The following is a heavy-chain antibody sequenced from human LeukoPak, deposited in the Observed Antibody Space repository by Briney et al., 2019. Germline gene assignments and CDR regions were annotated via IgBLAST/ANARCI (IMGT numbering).Heavy chain of an antibody. CDR1: GGSIGSGGYY. Sequence: SQTLSLTCTVSGGSIGSGGYYWSWIRQPPGKGLEWIGYIYHSGSTYYNPSLKSRVTISVDTSKNQFSLKLSSVTAADTAVYYCAREIDPYYDSSGYRYWGQGTLVTVSS. D-gene: IGHD3-22*01. V-gene: IGHV4-30-2*01. J-gene: IGHJ4*02. CDR3: AREIDPYYDSSGYRY. CDR2: IYHSGST.